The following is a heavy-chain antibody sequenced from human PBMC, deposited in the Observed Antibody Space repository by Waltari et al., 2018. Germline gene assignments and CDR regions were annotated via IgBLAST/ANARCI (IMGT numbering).Heavy chain of an antibody. CDR3: ARDRGRGLYLDT. J-gene: IGHJ4*02. CDR1: GDSMGASDS. Sequence: QLQLQESGLGLVQAWGTLFRICAGSGDSMGASDSWCWVRQLPGEGLEWIGRVRGDGKTNYNPSFASRVTMSLDTSTYHFALKLTSATAADTALYYCARDRGRGLYLDTWGQGTLVTVSP. D-gene: IGHD1-1*01. CDR2: VRGDGKT. V-gene: IGHV4-4*02.